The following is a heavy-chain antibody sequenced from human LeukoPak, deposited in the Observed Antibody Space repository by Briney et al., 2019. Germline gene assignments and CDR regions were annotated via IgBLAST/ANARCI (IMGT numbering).Heavy chain of an antibody. CDR2: TKSKTDGGTT. Sequence: PGGSLRLSCAASGFTFSNAWMSWVRQAPGKGLEWFGRTKSKTDGGTTHYAAPVKGRFTISRDESKKTLYPQMTSIKTEATAVYYCTTGGYYYDSSGYSSRAGSIDYWGQGTLVTVSS. D-gene: IGHD3-22*01. J-gene: IGHJ4*02. CDR1: GFTFSNAW. V-gene: IGHV3-15*01. CDR3: TTGGYYYDSSGYSSRAGSIDY.